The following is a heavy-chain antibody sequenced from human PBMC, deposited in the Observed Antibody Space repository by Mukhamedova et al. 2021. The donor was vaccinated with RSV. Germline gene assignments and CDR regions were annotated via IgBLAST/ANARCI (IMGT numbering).Heavy chain of an antibody. CDR3: ARHLRGYASSFDP. J-gene: IGHJ5*02. Sequence: VRQMPGKGLEWMGRIDPSDSYTNYSPSFQGHVTISADKSISTAYLQWSSLKASDTAMYYCARHLRGYASSFDPWSQGTLVTVSS. CDR2: IDPSDSYT. V-gene: IGHV5-10-1*01. D-gene: IGHD5-12*01.